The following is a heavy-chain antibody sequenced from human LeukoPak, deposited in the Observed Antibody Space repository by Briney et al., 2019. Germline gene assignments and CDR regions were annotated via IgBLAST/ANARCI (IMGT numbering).Heavy chain of an antibody. CDR2: IYYSGST. CDR1: GGSISSYY. CDR3: ARGGRYGDYGKFDY. J-gene: IGHJ4*02. Sequence: SETLSLTCTVSGGSISSYYWSWIRQPPGKGLEWIGYIYYSGSTNYNPSLKSRVTISVDTSKNQFSLKLNSVTAADTAVYYCARGGRYGDYGKFDYWGQGTLVTVSS. V-gene: IGHV4-59*01. D-gene: IGHD4-17*01.